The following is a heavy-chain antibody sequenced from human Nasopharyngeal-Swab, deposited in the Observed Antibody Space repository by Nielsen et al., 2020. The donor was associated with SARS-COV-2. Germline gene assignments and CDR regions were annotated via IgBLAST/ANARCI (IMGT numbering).Heavy chain of an antibody. J-gene: IGHJ4*02. D-gene: IGHD3-22*01. CDR2: ISGSGGST. V-gene: IGHV3-23*01. CDR1: GFTFGDYA. CDR3: AKEGGYYDLTTYFDY. Sequence: GESLKISCTASGFTFGDYAMSWVRQAPGKGLEWVSAISGSGGSTYYADSVKGRFTISRDNSKNTLYLQMNSLRAEDTAVYYCAKEGGYYDLTTYFDYWGQGTLVTVSS.